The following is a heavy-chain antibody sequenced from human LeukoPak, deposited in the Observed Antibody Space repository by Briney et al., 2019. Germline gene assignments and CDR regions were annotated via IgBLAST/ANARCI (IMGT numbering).Heavy chain of an antibody. CDR1: SGSFSGYY. Sequence: PSETLSLTCAVYSGSFSGYYWNWIRQPPGKGLEWIGEINHSGSTNYNPSLKSRVTISVDTSKNQFSVKLSSVTAADTAVYYCARGGDTSGHYYFEYFQHWGQGTLVTVSS. CDR2: INHSGST. V-gene: IGHV4-34*01. CDR3: ARGGDTSGHYYFEYFQH. D-gene: IGHD3-22*01. J-gene: IGHJ1*01.